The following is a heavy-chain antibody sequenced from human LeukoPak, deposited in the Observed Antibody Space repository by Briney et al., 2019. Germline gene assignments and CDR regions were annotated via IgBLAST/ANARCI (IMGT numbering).Heavy chain of an antibody. Sequence: SETLSLTCAVYGGSFSDYYWTCIRQPPGKGLEWIGEINHSGSTNYNPALKIRSTISLYTSQNHFSLKLNSVTAADTAVYYCASFRWAVGFEYSGQGNLVTVSS. D-gene: IGHD2-15*01. V-gene: IGHV4-34*01. J-gene: IGHJ4*02. CDR2: INHSGST. CDR3: ASFRWAVGFEY. CDR1: GGSFSDYY.